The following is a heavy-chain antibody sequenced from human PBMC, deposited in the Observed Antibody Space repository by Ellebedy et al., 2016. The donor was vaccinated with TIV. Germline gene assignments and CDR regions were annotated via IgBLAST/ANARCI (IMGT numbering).Heavy chain of an antibody. J-gene: IGHJ4*02. CDR1: GGSISRYY. V-gene: IGHV4-59*08. CDR3: AATYNGNANFDY. Sequence: MPSETLSLTCTVSGGSISRYYWTWIRQPPGQGLEWIGYVYHSGDTNYNPSLKSRVTMSVATSKNQFSLNLRSVTAADTAIYFCAATYNGNANFDYWGQGTLVTVSS. CDR2: VYHSGDT. D-gene: IGHD1-20*01.